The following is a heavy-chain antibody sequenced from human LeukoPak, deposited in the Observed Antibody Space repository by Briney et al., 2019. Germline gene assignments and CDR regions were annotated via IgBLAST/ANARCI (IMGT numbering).Heavy chain of an antibody. CDR2: INHSGST. D-gene: IGHD4-23*01. V-gene: IGHV4-34*01. CDR3: AAKTTVVTPFKDY. Sequence: SETLSLTCAVYGGSFSGYYWSWIRQPPGKGLEWIGEINHSGSTNYNPSLKSRVTISVDTSKNQFSLKLSSVTAADTAVYYCAAKTTVVTPFKDYWGQGTLVTVSS. CDR1: GGSFSGYY. J-gene: IGHJ4*02.